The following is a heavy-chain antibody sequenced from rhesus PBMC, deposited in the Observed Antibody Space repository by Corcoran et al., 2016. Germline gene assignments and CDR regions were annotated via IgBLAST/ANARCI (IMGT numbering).Heavy chain of an antibody. D-gene: IGHD3-34*01. CDR3: ASVWDEYLDY. CDR1: GGSVSSSKW. Sequence: QVQLQESGPGLVKTSETLSLTCAVSGGSVSSSKWWSWIRQAPEKGLDWNAYISGSGGTTDYNPSLKSRVTISIDTSKNQFSLKLSSVTVADTAVYYCASVWDEYLDYWGQGVLVTVSS. J-gene: IGHJ4*01. V-gene: IGHV4-65*01. CDR2: ISGSGGTT.